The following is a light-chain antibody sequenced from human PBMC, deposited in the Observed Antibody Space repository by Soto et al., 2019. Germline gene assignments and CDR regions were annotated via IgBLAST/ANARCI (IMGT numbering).Light chain of an antibody. CDR2: GAS. Sequence: EGVLTQSPVTLSLSPGERATLSCRASQSVSSSYLAWYQQKPGQAPRLLIYGASTRATGIPDRFSASGSGTDFTLTISGLEPEDFAVYYCQQYGSSLITFGQGTRLEIK. V-gene: IGKV3-20*01. J-gene: IGKJ5*01. CDR1: QSVSSSY. CDR3: QQYGSSLIT.